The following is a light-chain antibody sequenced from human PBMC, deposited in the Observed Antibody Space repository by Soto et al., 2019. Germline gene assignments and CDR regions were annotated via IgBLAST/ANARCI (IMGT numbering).Light chain of an antibody. V-gene: IGKV3-11*01. CDR2: DAT. Sequence: EIVLTQSPATLSLSPGDRATLSCRASQTVDRNLAWYQQRPGQAPRLVMYDATTRATGIPDRFGGSGSGTDFTLTISSLEPEDFAVYYCQQRKNWPLTFGQGTRLE. CDR3: QQRKNWPLT. J-gene: IGKJ5*01. CDR1: QTVDRN.